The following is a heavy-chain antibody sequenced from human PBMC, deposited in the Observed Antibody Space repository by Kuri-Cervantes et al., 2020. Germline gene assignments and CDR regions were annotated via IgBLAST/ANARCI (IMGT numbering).Heavy chain of an antibody. J-gene: IGHJ4*02. CDR3: ARDWRYCSSTSCYAVRPGSFDY. CDR2: ISYDGSNK. CDR1: GFTFSSYA. V-gene: IGHV3-30*07. D-gene: IGHD2-2*01. Sequence: GESLKISCAAPGFTFSSYAMHWVRQAPGKGLEWVAVISYDGSNKYYADSVKGRFTISRDNSKNTLYLQMNSLRAEDTAVYYCARDWRYCSSTSCYAVRPGSFDYWGQGTLVTVSS.